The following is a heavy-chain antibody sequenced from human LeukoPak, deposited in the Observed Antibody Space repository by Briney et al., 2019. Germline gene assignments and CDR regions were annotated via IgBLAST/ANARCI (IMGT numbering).Heavy chain of an antibody. CDR1: GFTFSSYG. J-gene: IGHJ4*02. Sequence: PGGSLRLSCAASGFTFSSYGMHWVRQAPGKGLEWVAVISYDGSNKYYADSGKGRFTISRDNAKNSLYLQMNSLRAEDTAVYYCARAPTLYSSRPPFDYWGQGTLVTVSS. CDR3: ARAPTLYSSRPPFDY. V-gene: IGHV3-30*03. D-gene: IGHD6-13*01. CDR2: ISYDGSNK.